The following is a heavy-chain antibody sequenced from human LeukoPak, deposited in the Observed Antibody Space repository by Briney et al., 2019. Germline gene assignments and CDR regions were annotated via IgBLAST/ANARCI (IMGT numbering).Heavy chain of an antibody. J-gene: IGHJ5*02. V-gene: IGHV1-8*01. CDR1: GYSFINYD. D-gene: IGHD3-10*01. CDR2: MIPNSGDT. Sequence: GASVKVSCKASGYSFINYDINWVRQAPGQGLEWMGWMIPNSGDTDYAQKFQGRATMTRDTSTSTAYMELSSLTYDDTAVYYCARMTYYGSGPNPNWFDPWGQGTLVTVSS. CDR3: ARMTYYGSGPNPNWFDP.